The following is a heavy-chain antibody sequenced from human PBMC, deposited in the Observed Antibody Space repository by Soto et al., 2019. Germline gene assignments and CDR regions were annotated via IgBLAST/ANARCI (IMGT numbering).Heavy chain of an antibody. D-gene: IGHD5-12*01. V-gene: IGHV3-23*01. CDR2: ISGSGGST. CDR1: GFTFSSYA. J-gene: IGHJ4*02. CDR3: ARHKGKYSGYDLIAISDY. Sequence: GGSLRLSCAASGFTFSSYAMSWVRQAPGKGLEWVSAISGSGGSTYYADSVKGRFTISVDTSKNQFSLKLSSVTAADTAVYYCARHKGKYSGYDLIAISDYWGQGTLVTVSS.